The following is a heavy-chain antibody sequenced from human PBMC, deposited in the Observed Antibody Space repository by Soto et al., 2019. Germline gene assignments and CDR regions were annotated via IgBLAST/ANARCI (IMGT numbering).Heavy chain of an antibody. V-gene: IGHV4-61*01. Sequence: SETLSLTCTVSGGSVSSGSYYWSWIRQPPGKGLEWIGYIYYSGSTNYNPSLKSRVTISVDTSKNQYSLKLSSVTAADTAVYYCATRGGGSGWNDANYYYGMDFGGQGTTVTVTS. D-gene: IGHD6-19*01. CDR1: GGSVSSGSYY. J-gene: IGHJ6*02. CDR2: IYYSGST. CDR3: ATRGGGSGWNDANYYYGMDF.